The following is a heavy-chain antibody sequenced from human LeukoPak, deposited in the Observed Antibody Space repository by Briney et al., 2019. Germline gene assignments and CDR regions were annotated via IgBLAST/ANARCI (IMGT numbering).Heavy chain of an antibody. CDR1: GGSISSSSYY. J-gene: IGHJ4*02. CDR2: IYYSGST. Sequence: PSETLSLTCTVSGGSISSSSYYWGWIRQPPGKGLEWIGSIYYSGSTYYNPSLKSRVTTSVDTSKNQFSLKLSSVTAADTAVYYCARPSIAARYIDYWGQGTLVTVSS. D-gene: IGHD6-6*01. V-gene: IGHV4-39*01. CDR3: ARPSIAARYIDY.